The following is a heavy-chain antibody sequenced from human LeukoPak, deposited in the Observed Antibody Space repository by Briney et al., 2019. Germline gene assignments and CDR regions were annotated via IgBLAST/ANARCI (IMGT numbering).Heavy chain of an antibody. D-gene: IGHD5-18*01. CDR2: IRYDGSNK. Sequence: TGGSLRLSCAASGFTFSSYGMHWVRQAPGKELEWVAFIRYDGSNKYYADSVKGRFTISRDNSKNTLYLQMNSLRAEDTAVYYCAKDRYGYIDYWGQGTLVTVSS. J-gene: IGHJ4*02. V-gene: IGHV3-30*02. CDR1: GFTFSSYG. CDR3: AKDRYGYIDY.